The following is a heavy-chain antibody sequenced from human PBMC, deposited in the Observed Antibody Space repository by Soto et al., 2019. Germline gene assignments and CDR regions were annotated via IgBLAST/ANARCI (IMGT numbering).Heavy chain of an antibody. CDR2: MQPSTGRT. J-gene: IGHJ4*02. CDR1: VYTFTGCV. D-gene: IGHD1-26*01. V-gene: IGHV1-8*02. CDR3: ARGVSAGADY. Sequence: APVKRYRKGSVYTFTGCVISWLRQAAGQGLEWMGWMQPSTGRTGYAQKFQGRVTMTRDTSINTAYMELTTLTSDDTAFYDCARGVSAGADYWGQGTLVTVSS.